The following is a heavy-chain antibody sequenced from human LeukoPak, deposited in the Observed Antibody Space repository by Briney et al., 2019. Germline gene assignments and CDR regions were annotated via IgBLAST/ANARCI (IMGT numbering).Heavy chain of an antibody. V-gene: IGHV3-30*18. CDR3: AKDHRITFGGVIAPDY. CDR2: ISYDGSNK. J-gene: IGHJ4*02. CDR1: GFTFSSYG. Sequence: GGSLRLSCAAPGFTFSSYGMHWVRQAPGKGLEWVAVISYDGSNKYYADSVKGRFTISRDNSKNTLYLQMNSLRAEDTAVYYCAKDHRITFGGVIAPDYWGQGTLVTVSS. D-gene: IGHD3-16*02.